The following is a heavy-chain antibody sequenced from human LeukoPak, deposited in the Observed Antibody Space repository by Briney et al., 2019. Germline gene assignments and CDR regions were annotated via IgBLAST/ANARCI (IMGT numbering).Heavy chain of an antibody. Sequence: SETLSLTCTVSGGSISSYYWSWIRQPPGKGLEWIGYIYYSGSTNYNPSLKSRVTISVDTSKNQFSLKPNSVTAADTAVYYCARQSNIAAAGNPFDYWGQGTLVTVSS. CDR1: GGSISSYY. CDR3: ARQSNIAAAGNPFDY. J-gene: IGHJ4*02. V-gene: IGHV4-59*08. CDR2: IYYSGST. D-gene: IGHD6-13*01.